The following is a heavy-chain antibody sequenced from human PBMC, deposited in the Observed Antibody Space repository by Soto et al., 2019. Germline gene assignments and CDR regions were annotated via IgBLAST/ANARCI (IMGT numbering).Heavy chain of an antibody. D-gene: IGHD3-16*01. V-gene: IGHV4-31*03. CDR3: ARVGITFGGANWFDP. CDR1: GGSISSGGYY. Sequence: SETLSLTCTVSGGSISSGGYYWSWIRQHPGKGLEWIGYIYYSGSTYYNPSLKSRVTISVDTSKNQFSLKLSSVTAADTAVYYCARVGITFGGANWFDPWGQGTLVTVSS. J-gene: IGHJ5*02. CDR2: IYYSGST.